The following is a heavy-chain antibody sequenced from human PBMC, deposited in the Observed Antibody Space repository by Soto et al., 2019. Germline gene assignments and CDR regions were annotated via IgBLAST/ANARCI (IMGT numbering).Heavy chain of an antibody. D-gene: IGHD3-22*01. CDR3: ARDMETFDSSGRNSWAFDI. Sequence: GGSLRLSCAASGFGVSNNYMSWVRQAPGKGLEWVSVIYSGGSTYYADSVKGRFTISRHNSKNTLYLQMNSLRAEDTAVYYCARDMETFDSSGRNSWAFDIWGQGTMVTVSS. J-gene: IGHJ3*02. CDR2: IYSGGST. CDR1: GFGVSNNY. V-gene: IGHV3-53*04.